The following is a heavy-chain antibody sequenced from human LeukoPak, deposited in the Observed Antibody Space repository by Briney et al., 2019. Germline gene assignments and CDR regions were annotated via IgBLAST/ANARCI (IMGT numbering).Heavy chain of an antibody. J-gene: IGHJ4*02. D-gene: IGHD2-21*02. CDR2: INPSGGST. CDR3: ARDRSLAYCGGDCYSISSFDY. Sequence: GASVKVSCKASGYTFTSYYMHWVRQAPGQGLEWMGIINPSGGSTSYAQKFQGRVTMTRDTSTSTVYMELSSLRSEDTAVYYCARDRSLAYCGGDCYSISSFDYWGQGTLVTVSS. V-gene: IGHV1-46*01. CDR1: GYTFTSYY.